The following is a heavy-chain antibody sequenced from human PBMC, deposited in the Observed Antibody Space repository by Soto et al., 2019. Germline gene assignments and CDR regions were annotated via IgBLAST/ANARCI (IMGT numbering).Heavy chain of an antibody. CDR3: ARMGSELSANGVYNWFDP. Sequence: TSETLSLTCTVSGGSISSGGYYWSWIRQHPGKGLEWIGYIYYSGSTYYNPSLKSRVTISVDTSKNQFSLKLSSVTAADTAVYYCARMGSELSANGVYNWFDPWGQGTLVTVSS. J-gene: IGHJ5*02. CDR2: IYYSGST. CDR1: GGSISSGGYY. D-gene: IGHD3-10*01. V-gene: IGHV4-31*03.